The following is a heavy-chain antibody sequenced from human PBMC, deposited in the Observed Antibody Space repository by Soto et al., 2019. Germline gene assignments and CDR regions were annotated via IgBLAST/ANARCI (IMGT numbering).Heavy chain of an antibody. CDR1: GFTFSDFY. CDR2: ISSSSSYT. V-gene: IGHV3-11*06. Sequence: QVQLVESGGGLVKPGGSLRLSCAASGFTFSDFYMSWIRQAPGKGLEWVSYISSSSSYTDYADSVKGRFTISRDNAKNSLFLQMNSLRADDKAVYYCARHSTAVRLSCFDPWGQGTLVTVSS. J-gene: IGHJ5*02. D-gene: IGHD5-12*01. CDR3: ARHSTAVRLSCFDP.